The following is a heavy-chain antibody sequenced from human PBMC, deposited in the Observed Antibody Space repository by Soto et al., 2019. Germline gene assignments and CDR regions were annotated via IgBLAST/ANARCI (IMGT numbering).Heavy chain of an antibody. CDR2: IYYSGST. J-gene: IGHJ2*01. CDR3: ASLQGNLLLDL. D-gene: IGHD2-15*01. CDR1: GGSISSSSYY. Sequence: SETLSLTCTVSGGSISSSSYYWGWIRQPPGKGLEWIGSIYYSGSTYYNPSLKSRVTISVDTSKNQFSLKLSSVTAADTDVYYCASLQGNLLLDLWGRGTLVTVSS. V-gene: IGHV4-39*01.